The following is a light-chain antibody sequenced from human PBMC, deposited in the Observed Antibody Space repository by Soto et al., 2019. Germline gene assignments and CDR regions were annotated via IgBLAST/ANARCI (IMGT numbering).Light chain of an antibody. Sequence: EIVLTQSPATLSLSPGERATLSCRASQSVSSYLAWYQQKPGQAPRLLIYDASNRATGIPVRFSGSGSATDFTLTISSLEPEDFAVYYCQQRSNWPITFGPGTKVEIK. CDR3: QQRSNWPIT. V-gene: IGKV3-11*01. J-gene: IGKJ3*01. CDR2: DAS. CDR1: QSVSSY.